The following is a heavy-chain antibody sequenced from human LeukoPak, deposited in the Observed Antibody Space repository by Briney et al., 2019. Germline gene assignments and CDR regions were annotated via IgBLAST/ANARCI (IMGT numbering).Heavy chain of an antibody. CDR2: IHSDGSST. J-gene: IGHJ2*01. D-gene: IGHD3-10*01. Sequence: PGGSLRLSCAASGFTFSSYWMHWVRQAPGKGLVWVSHIHSDGSSTSYADSVKGRFTISRDKAKSTLYLQMNSLRAEDTAVYYCARGIRGGFDLWGRGTLVTVSP. CDR1: GFTFSSYW. V-gene: IGHV3-74*01. CDR3: ARGIRGGFDL.